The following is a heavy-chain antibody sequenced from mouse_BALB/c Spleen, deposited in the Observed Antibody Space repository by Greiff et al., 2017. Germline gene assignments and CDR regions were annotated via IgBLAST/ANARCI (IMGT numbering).Heavy chain of an antibody. D-gene: IGHD1-2*01. V-gene: IGHV5-6-5*01. CDR2: ISSGGST. CDR3: ARGGTTAYYYAMDY. Sequence: EVQLVESGGGLVKPGGSLKLSCAASGFTFSSYAMSWVRQTPEKRLEWVASISSGGSTYYPDSVKGRFTISRDNARNILYLQMSSLRSEDTAMYYCARGGTTAYYYAMDYWGQGTSVTVSS. CDR1: GFTFSSYA. J-gene: IGHJ4*01.